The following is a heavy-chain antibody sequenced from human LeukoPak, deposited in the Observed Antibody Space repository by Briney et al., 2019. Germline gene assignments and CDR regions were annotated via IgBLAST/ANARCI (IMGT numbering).Heavy chain of an antibody. CDR2: NSGSGGNT. V-gene: IGHV3-23*01. CDR1: GFTLSSYA. CDR3: ANPARTDVFDI. D-gene: IGHD1-14*01. Sequence: GCLRLSCAPSGFTLSSYAMNWVPHAPGKGRERVSSNSGSGGNTYYADSAKGQFTIYRDNSKNTLSMPMNSLRADNPAVYYCANPARTDVFDIWGQGTLVTVSS. J-gene: IGHJ3*02.